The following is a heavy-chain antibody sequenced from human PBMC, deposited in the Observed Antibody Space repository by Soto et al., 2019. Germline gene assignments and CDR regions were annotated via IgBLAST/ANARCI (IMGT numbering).Heavy chain of an antibody. CDR2: IYSGGST. CDR3: ARAPRYSSSTNTAYYYYYMDV. Sequence: EVQLVESGGGLVQPGGSLRLSCAASGFTVSSNYMSWVRQAPGKGLEWVSVIYSGGSTYYADSVKGRFTISRHNSKNTLYLQMNSRRAEDTAVYYCARAPRYSSSTNTAYYYYYMDVWGKGTTVTVSS. J-gene: IGHJ6*03. CDR1: GFTVSSNY. V-gene: IGHV3-53*04. D-gene: IGHD6-6*01.